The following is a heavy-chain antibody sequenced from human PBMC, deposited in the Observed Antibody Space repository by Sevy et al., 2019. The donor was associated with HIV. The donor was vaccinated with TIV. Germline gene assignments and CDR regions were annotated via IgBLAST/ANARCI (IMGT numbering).Heavy chain of an antibody. CDR3: ARKMELLVPDY. Sequence: GGSLRLSCAASGFIFSNYNMHWVRQAPAKGLQWVSCISSSSNDIYYADSLKGRFTISRDNAKNSLYLQMNSLRAEDTAVYYCARKMELLVPDYWGQGTLVTVSS. V-gene: IGHV3-21*01. CDR2: ISSSSNDI. D-gene: IGHD1-7*01. CDR1: GFIFSNYN. J-gene: IGHJ4*02.